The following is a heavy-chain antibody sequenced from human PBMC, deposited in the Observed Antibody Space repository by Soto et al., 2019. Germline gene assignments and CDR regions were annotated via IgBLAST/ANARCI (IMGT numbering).Heavy chain of an antibody. CDR3: ARDNSYYDFLTGYSGSNCFDP. V-gene: IGHV4-59*01. J-gene: IGHJ5*02. CDR2: IYYSGST. Sequence: SETLSLTCTVSGGSISSYYWSWIRQPPGKGLEWIGYIYYSGSTNYNPSLKSRVTISVDTSKNQFSLKLSSVTAADTAVYYCARDNSYYDFLTGYSGSNCFDPWGKGTLVTVSS. D-gene: IGHD3-9*01. CDR1: GGSISSYY.